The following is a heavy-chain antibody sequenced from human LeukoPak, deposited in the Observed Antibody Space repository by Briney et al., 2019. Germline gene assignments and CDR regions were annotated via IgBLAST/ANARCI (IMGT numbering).Heavy chain of an antibody. D-gene: IGHD5-12*01. V-gene: IGHV4-39*07. J-gene: IGHJ4*02. CDR3: ARVGYSGYDNRGSFDY. CDR1: GGSISSNSYY. CDR2: IYYSGST. Sequence: SETLSLTCTVSGGSISSNSYYWGWIRQPPGKGLEWIGSIYYSGSTYYNPSLKSRVTISVDTSKNQFSLKLSSVTAADTAVYYCARVGYSGYDNRGSFDYWGQGTLVTVSS.